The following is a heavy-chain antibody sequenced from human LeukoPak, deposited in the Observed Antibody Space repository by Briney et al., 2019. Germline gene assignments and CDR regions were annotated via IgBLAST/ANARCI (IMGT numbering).Heavy chain of an antibody. CDR3: ARGAADYAKTYYFDY. V-gene: IGHV4-30-2*01. CDR1: GGSISSGGYS. D-gene: IGHD4-17*01. Sequence: SETLSLTCAVSGGSISSGGYSWSWIRQPPGEGLEWIGYIYHSGSTYYNPSLKSRVTISVDRSKNQFSLKLSSVTAADTAVYYCARGAADYAKTYYFDYWGQGTLVTVSS. J-gene: IGHJ4*02. CDR2: IYHSGST.